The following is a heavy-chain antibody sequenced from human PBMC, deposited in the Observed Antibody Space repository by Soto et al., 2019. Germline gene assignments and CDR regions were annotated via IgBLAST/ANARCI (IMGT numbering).Heavy chain of an antibody. J-gene: IGHJ6*02. CDR2: IIPVFGTA. Sequence: QVQLVQSGAEVKKAGSSVKVSCKVSGGIFSSYFINWVRQAPGQGLEWVGGIIPVFGTASYAEKFQGRVTITADESTSTAYMELSRLRSDDTAVYYCARETPSAAAAYYYYGLDVWGQGTTVTVSS. CDR1: GGIFSSYF. V-gene: IGHV1-69*01. CDR3: ARETPSAAAAYYYYGLDV. D-gene: IGHD6-13*01.